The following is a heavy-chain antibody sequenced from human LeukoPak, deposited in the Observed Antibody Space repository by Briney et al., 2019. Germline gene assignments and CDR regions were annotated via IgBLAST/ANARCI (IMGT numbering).Heavy chain of an antibody. J-gene: IGHJ4*02. V-gene: IGHV3-11*01. D-gene: IGHD5-18*01. CDR2: IDRSGNTK. CDR1: GFAFSDYY. CDR3: AREFSYGTD. Sequence: GSLRLSCAASGFAFSDYYMSLIRQAPGQGLEWISYIDRSGNTKYYADSVKGRLTISRDNAKNSLLLQVNSLRAEDTAVYCCAREFSYGTDWGQGTLVIVSS.